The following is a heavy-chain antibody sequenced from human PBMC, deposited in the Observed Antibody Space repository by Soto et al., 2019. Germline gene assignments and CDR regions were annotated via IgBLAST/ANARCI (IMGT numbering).Heavy chain of an antibody. J-gene: IGHJ4*02. D-gene: IGHD3-9*01. CDR1: GFTFSSFG. Sequence: GGSLRLSCAASGFTFSSFGMHWVRQAPGKGLEWVALISYDGSNVYYVDSVKGRFTISRDNSKNTLYLHMDSLRVEDTAVYYCAKLLVPADFDWVSPQSVDYWGQGTLVTVSS. CDR2: ISYDGSNV. V-gene: IGHV3-30*18. CDR3: AKLLVPADFDWVSPQSVDY.